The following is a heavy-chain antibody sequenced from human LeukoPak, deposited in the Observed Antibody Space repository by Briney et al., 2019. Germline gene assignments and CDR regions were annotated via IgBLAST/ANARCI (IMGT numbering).Heavy chain of an antibody. D-gene: IGHD2-2*01. Sequence: PGGSLRLSCAASGFTFSSYEMNWVRQAPGKGLEWVSYISSSGSTIYYADSVKGRFTISRDNAKNSLYLQMNSLRAEDTAVYYCARRYQYDMDVWGQGTTVTVSS. CDR2: ISSSGSTI. V-gene: IGHV3-48*03. CDR3: ARRYQYDMDV. J-gene: IGHJ6*02. CDR1: GFTFSSYE.